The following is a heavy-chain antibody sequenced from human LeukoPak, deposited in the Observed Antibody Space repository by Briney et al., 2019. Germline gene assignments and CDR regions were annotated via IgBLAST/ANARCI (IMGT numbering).Heavy chain of an antibody. J-gene: IGHJ6*03. CDR3: AREGRAAAGHCYMDV. V-gene: IGHV3-7*01. Sequence: PGGSLRLSCAASGFTFSSYWMSWVRQAPGKGLEWVTNIKQDGSEKYYVDSVKGRFTISRDNAKNSLYLQMNSLRAEDTAVYYCAREGRAAAGHCYMDVWGKGTTVTISS. CDR2: IKQDGSEK. CDR1: GFTFSSYW. D-gene: IGHD6-13*01.